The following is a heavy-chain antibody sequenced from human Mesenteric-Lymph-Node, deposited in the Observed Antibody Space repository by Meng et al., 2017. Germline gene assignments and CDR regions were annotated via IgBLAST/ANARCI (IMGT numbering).Heavy chain of an antibody. V-gene: IGHV3-30*01. CDR2: VSYDGSNK. Sequence: GESLKISCAASGFTFNSYAMHWVRQAPGKGLEWVAVVSYDGSNKYYADSVKGRFTISRDNSKNTLYLQMNSLRAEDTAVYYCARAYRSTWHYFDYWGQGTLVTVSS. J-gene: IGHJ4*02. D-gene: IGHD6-13*01. CDR1: GFTFNSYA. CDR3: ARAYRSTWHYFDY.